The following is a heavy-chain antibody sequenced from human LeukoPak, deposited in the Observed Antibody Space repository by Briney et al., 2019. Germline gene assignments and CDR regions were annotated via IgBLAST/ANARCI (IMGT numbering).Heavy chain of an antibody. V-gene: IGHV1-18*01. D-gene: IGHD3-16*01. CDR3: ASSTSPHRGNSPSDY. CDR2: LSIYNGDT. J-gene: IGHJ4*02. Sequence: ASVKVSCKASGYIFSDYGISWVRQAPGQGLEWMGWLSIYNGDTKYAQMLQGRVTMTADTSTSTAYMELRSLRSDDTAVYCCASSTSPHRGNSPSDYWGQGTLVTVSS. CDR1: GYIFSDYG.